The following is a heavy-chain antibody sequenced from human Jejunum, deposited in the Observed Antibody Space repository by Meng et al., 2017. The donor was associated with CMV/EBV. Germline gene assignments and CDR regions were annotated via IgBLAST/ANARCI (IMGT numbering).Heavy chain of an antibody. CDR3: AKQGDPSAYFFDF. CDR2: IRYDLATK. CDR1: GFSFRSFG. D-gene: IGHD3-10*01. V-gene: IGHV3-30*02. Sequence: ASGFSFRSFGMHWVRQAPGKGLEWVAYIRYDLATKYYVDSVKGRFTISRDNSRNSVSLQMNSLRDDDTAIYYCAKQGDPSAYFFDFWGEGTMVTVSS. J-gene: IGHJ4*02.